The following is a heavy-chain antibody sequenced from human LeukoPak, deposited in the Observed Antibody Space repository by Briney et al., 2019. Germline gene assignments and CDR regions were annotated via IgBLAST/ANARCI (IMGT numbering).Heavy chain of an antibody. D-gene: IGHD1-26*01. V-gene: IGHV3-7*01. CDR1: GFTFTDYW. J-gene: IGHJ4*02. Sequence: HAGGSLRLSCAASGFTFTDYWMTWVRQARGRGRVWVANIHKAGTESYYVDSVKGRFAISRDNAKNSLYLQLSSLRVDDTAVYYCARVGTWELQRVFDYWGQGTLVTVSS. CDR2: IHKAGTES. CDR3: ARVGTWELQRVFDY.